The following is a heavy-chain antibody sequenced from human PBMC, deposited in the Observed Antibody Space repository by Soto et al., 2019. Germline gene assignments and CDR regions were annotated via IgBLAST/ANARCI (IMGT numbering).Heavy chain of an antibody. CDR1: GVSVSIYW. CDR2: INSDGSST. D-gene: IGHD1-26*01. CDR3: ARGSVGGPYYYYGMGA. Sequence: PGGFLKVSSAASGVSVSIYWIHWVRQAPGKGLVWVSRINSDGSSTSYADSVKGRFTISRDNAKNTLYLQMNSLRAEDTAVYYCARGSVGGPYYYYGMGAWGQGTTVTVSS. V-gene: IGHV3-74*01. J-gene: IGHJ6*02.